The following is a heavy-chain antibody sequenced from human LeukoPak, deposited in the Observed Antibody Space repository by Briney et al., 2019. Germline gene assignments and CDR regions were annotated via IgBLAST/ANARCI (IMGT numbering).Heavy chain of an antibody. V-gene: IGHV4-39*07. CDR2: SYYSGST. CDR3: ARESLIRYDSSGYFRYFDL. J-gene: IGHJ2*01. CDR1: GGSISSSSYY. D-gene: IGHD3-22*01. Sequence: SETLSLTCTVSGGSISSSSYYWGWIRQPPGKGLEWIGSSYYSGSTYYNPSLKSRVTTSVDTSKNQFSLRLNSVTAADTAVYYCARESLIRYDSSGYFRYFDLWGRGTLVTVSS.